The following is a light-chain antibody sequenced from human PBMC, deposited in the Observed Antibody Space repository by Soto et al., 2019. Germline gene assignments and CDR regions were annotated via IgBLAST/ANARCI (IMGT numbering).Light chain of an antibody. CDR1: QSVRSS. V-gene: IGKV3-11*01. Sequence: EILLTQSPATLSLSPGERATLSCRASQSVRSSLAWYQQKPGQAPRLLIYDASTRATGIPGRFSGSGSGTDFTPTISTLEPEDFAVYYCKQRSSWPWTFGQGAKVEIK. J-gene: IGKJ1*01. CDR2: DAS. CDR3: KQRSSWPWT.